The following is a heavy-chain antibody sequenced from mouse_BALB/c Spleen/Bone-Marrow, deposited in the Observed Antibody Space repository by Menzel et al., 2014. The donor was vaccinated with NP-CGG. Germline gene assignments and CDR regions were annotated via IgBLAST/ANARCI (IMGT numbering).Heavy chain of an antibody. CDR2: INPDSSTI. CDR1: GFDFSRYW. V-gene: IGHV4-1*02. CDR3: AKNYYYGYVAY. Sequence: EVKLVESGGGLVQPGGPLKLSCAASGFDFSRYWMTWVRQAPGKGLEWIGEINPDSSTINYTPSLKDKFIISRDNAKNTLYLQMNKVRSEDTALYCCAKNYYYGYVAYWGQGTLVTVSA. D-gene: IGHD1-2*01. J-gene: IGHJ3*01.